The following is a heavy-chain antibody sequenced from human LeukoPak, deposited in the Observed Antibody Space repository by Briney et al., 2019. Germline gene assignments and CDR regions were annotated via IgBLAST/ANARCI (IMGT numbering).Heavy chain of an antibody. CDR1: GFTVSSNS. J-gene: IGHJ4*02. CDR2: ISSSSSYI. V-gene: IGHV3-21*01. CDR3: AREGSGSFAEVDY. Sequence: GGSLRLSCTVSGFTVSSNSMSWVRQAPGKGLEWVSSISSSSSYIYYADSLKGRFTISRDNAKNSLYLQMNSLRAEDTAVYYCAREGSGSFAEVDYWGQGTLVTVSS. D-gene: IGHD3-10*01.